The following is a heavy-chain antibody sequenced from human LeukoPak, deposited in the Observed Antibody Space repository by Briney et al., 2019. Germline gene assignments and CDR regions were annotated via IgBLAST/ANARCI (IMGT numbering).Heavy chain of an antibody. Sequence: SVKVSCKASGGTFSSYAISWVRQAPGQGLEWMGRIIPIFGIANYAQKFQGRVTITADKSTSTAYMELSSLRSEDTAVYYCARGNYGDYTGQTWFDPWGQGTLVTVSS. CDR3: ARGNYGDYTGQTWFDP. J-gene: IGHJ5*02. D-gene: IGHD4-17*01. CDR2: IIPIFGIA. CDR1: GGTFSSYA. V-gene: IGHV1-69*04.